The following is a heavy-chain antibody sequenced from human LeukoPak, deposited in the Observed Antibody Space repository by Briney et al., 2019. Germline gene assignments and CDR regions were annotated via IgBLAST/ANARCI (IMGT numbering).Heavy chain of an antibody. Sequence: ASVKVSCKASGGTFSSYAISWVRQAPGQGLEWMGGIIPIFGTANYAQKFQGRVTITADESTSTAYMELSSLRSEDTAVYYCARDVVVPAAMDSYYYYYMDVWGKGTTVTVSS. CDR2: IIPIFGTA. V-gene: IGHV1-69*01. D-gene: IGHD2-2*01. CDR1: GGTFSSYA. CDR3: ARDVVVPAAMDSYYYYYMDV. J-gene: IGHJ6*03.